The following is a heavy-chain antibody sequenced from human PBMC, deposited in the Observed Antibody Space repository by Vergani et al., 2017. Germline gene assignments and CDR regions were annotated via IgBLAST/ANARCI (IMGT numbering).Heavy chain of an antibody. D-gene: IGHD6-13*01. V-gene: IGHV3-21*01. Sequence: VQLVESGGGLVKPGGSLRLSCAASGFTFSSYSMNWVRQAPGKGLEWVSSISSSSSYIYYADSVKGRFTISRDNAKNSLYLQMNSLRAEDTAVYYCARGRRIAAAAFDYWGQGTLVTVSS. CDR2: ISSSSSYI. CDR1: GFTFSSYS. J-gene: IGHJ4*02. CDR3: ARGRRIAAAAFDY.